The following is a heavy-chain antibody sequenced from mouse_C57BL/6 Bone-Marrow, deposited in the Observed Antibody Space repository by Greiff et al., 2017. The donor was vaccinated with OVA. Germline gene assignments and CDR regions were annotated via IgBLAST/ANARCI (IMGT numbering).Heavy chain of an antibody. Sequence: QVQLQQSGAELVRPGASVKLSCKASGYTFTDYYINWVKQRPGQGLEWIARIYPGSGNTYYNEKFTGKATLTAEKSSSTAYMQLSSLTSEDSAVYFCARDYYSNPFAYWGQGTLVTVSA. J-gene: IGHJ3*01. V-gene: IGHV1-76*01. D-gene: IGHD2-5*01. CDR2: IYPGSGNT. CDR1: GYTFTDYY. CDR3: ARDYYSNPFAY.